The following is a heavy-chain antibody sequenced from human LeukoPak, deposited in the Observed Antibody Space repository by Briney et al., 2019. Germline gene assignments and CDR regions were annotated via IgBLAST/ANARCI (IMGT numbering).Heavy chain of an antibody. Sequence: GGSLRLSCAVSEFSVSSNYMNWVRQAPGKGLEWVSAISATGGSAYNADSVKGRFTISRDNSKNTLYLEMNSLRAEDTAVYYCAKYSSGWYVYYYMDVWGKGTAVTVSS. V-gene: IGHV3-23*01. D-gene: IGHD6-19*01. J-gene: IGHJ6*03. CDR2: ISATGGSA. CDR3: AKYSSGWYVYYYMDV. CDR1: EFSVSSNY.